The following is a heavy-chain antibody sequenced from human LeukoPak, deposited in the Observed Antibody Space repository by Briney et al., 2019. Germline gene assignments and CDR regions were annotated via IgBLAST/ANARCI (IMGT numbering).Heavy chain of an antibody. Sequence: SETLSLTCTVSGGSISSSSYYWGWVRQPPGKGLEWIGSIYYSGSTYYNPSLKTRVTISVDTSKNQFSLKLSSVTAADTAVYYCARRGITGTKFGWFDPWGQGTLVTVSS. CDR1: GGSISSSSYY. V-gene: IGHV4-39*01. CDR3: ARRGITGTKFGWFDP. D-gene: IGHD1-7*01. CDR2: IYYSGST. J-gene: IGHJ5*02.